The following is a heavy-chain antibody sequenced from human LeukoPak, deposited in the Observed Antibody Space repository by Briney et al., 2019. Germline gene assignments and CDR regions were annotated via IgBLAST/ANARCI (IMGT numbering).Heavy chain of an antibody. CDR3: ARGSGSLGWFDP. J-gene: IGHJ5*02. Sequence: GGSLRLSCAASGFTFSSYSMNWVRQAPGKGLEWVSSISSSSSYIYYADSVKGRFTISRDNAKNSLYLQMNSLRAEDTAVYYCARGSGSLGWFDPWGQGTLDTVSS. D-gene: IGHD1-26*01. V-gene: IGHV3-21*01. CDR1: GFTFSSYS. CDR2: ISSSSSYI.